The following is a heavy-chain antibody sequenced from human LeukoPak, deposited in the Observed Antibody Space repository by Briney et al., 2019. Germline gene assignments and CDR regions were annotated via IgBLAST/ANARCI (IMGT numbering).Heavy chain of an antibody. V-gene: IGHV3-7*01. D-gene: IGHD3-3*01. CDR2: IKPDGSQR. CDR3: ARDSGVDAHIDY. J-gene: IGHJ4*02. CDR1: GFRFRDYW. Sequence: SGGSLRLSCAASGFRFRDYWMDWLRQAPGMGLEWVASIKPDGSQRDYVDSVKGRFTISRDNAQNSLYLQMNSLRVEDTAVYYCARDSGVDAHIDYWGQGTLVTVSS.